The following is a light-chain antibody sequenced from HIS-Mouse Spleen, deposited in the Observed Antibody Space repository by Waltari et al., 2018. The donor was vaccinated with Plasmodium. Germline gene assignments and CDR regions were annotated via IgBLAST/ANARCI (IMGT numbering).Light chain of an antibody. V-gene: IGKV1-39*01. CDR1: QSISSY. Sequence: DIQITQSPSSLSASVGDRGTIPCRASQSISSYLNWYQQKPGKAPKLLIYAASSLQSGVPSRFSGSGSGTDFTLTISSLQPEDFATYYCQQSYSTLTFGGGTKVEIK. J-gene: IGKJ4*01. CDR3: QQSYSTLT. CDR2: AAS.